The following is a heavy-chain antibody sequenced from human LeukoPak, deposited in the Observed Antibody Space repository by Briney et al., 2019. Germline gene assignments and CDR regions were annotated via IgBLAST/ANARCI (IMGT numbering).Heavy chain of an antibody. J-gene: IGHJ4*02. Sequence: FQGRVTMTRDTSTSTVYMELSSLRSEDTAVYYCARSMVRGINYYFDYWGQGTLVTVSS. V-gene: IGHV1-46*03. D-gene: IGHD3-10*01. CDR3: ARSMVRGINYYFDY.